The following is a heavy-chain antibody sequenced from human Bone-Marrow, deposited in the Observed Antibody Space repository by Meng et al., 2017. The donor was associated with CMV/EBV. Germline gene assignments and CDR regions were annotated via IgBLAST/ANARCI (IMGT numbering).Heavy chain of an antibody. CDR2: SSGSGGST. Sequence: VSNEAKTRSRQGPGQGLGWVSVSSGSGGSTYSADSVKGRCTISRDNSKNTLNLQMNSMRAEDTAVYYCAKFATAYCSSTSGSYFDYWGQGTLVTVSS. J-gene: IGHJ4*02. D-gene: IGHD2-2*01. V-gene: IGHV3-23*01. CDR3: AKFATAYCSSTSGSYFDY. CDR1: VSNEA.